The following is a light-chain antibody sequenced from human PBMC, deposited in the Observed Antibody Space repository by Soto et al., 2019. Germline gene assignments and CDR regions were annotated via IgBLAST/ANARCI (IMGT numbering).Light chain of an antibody. CDR2: GAS. J-gene: IGKJ1*01. CDR1: QSVSSN. V-gene: IGKV3-15*01. CDR3: QQYNNWPSWT. Sequence: IVMTQSPATLSVSPGERATLSCRASQSVSSNLSWYKQKPGQAPRLLICGASTRATGIPARFSGSGSGTEFTLTISSLQSEDFAVDYCQQYNNWPSWTVGQGTNVEIK.